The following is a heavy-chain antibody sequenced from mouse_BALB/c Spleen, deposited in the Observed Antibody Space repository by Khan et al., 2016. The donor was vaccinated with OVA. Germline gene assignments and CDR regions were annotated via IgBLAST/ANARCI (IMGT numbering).Heavy chain of an antibody. CDR2: IWTGGST. V-gene: IGHV2-9*02. D-gene: IGHD1-1*01. J-gene: IGHJ1*01. Sequence: QVQLKESGPGLVAPSQSLSITCTVSGFSLTSYAVHWVRQPPGKGLEWLGVIWTGGSTNYNSALMSRLSISKDNSKSQVFLKMNSLQTDHTAMYYCARAYDSSYWYFDVWGAGTTVTVSS. CDR3: ARAYDSSYWYFDV. CDR1: GFSLTSYA.